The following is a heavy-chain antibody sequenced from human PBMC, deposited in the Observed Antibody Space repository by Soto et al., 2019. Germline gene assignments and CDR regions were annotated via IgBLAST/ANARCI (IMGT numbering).Heavy chain of an antibody. CDR3: AREARGYYDSSGYPSGAFDI. CDR1: GGTFSSYV. V-gene: IGHV1-69*01. D-gene: IGHD3-22*01. J-gene: IGHJ3*02. Sequence: QVQLVQSGAEVKKPGSSVKVSCKASGGTFSSYVISWVRQAPGQGLEWMGGIIPIFGTANYAQKFQGRVTITADESTSTAYMELSSLRSEDTAVYYCAREARGYYDSSGYPSGAFDIWGQGTMVTVSS. CDR2: IIPIFGTA.